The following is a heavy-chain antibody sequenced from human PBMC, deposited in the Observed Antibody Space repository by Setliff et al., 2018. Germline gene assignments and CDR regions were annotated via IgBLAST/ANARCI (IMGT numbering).Heavy chain of an antibody. D-gene: IGHD2-2*01. CDR1: GGSISSSSYY. Sequence: SETLSLTCTVSGGSISSSSYYWGWIRLPPGKRLEWIGTIYYSGSTYYNPSLKSRVTISVDTSKNQFSLNLSSVTAADTAVYYCARLGGSSTSGGFYYFYYYMDVWGKGTTVTVSS. J-gene: IGHJ6*03. V-gene: IGHV4-39*01. CDR3: ARLGGSSTSGGFYYFYYYMDV. CDR2: IYYSGST.